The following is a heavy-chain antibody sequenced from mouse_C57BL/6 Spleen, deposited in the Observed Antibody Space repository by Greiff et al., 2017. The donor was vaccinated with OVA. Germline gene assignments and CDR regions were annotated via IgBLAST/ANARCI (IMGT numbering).Heavy chain of an antibody. CDR2: IDPSDSYT. CDR1: GYTFTSYW. Sequence: VQLQQPGAELVMPGASVKLSCKASGYTFTSYWMHWVKQRPGQGLEWIGEIDPSDSYTNYNQKFKGKSTLTVDKSSSTAYMQLSSLTSEDSAVYYCARRGFLGDYGSSYEGYWYFDVWGTGTTVTVSS. CDR3: ARRGFLGDYGSSYEGYWYFDV. D-gene: IGHD1-1*01. J-gene: IGHJ1*03. V-gene: IGHV1-69*01.